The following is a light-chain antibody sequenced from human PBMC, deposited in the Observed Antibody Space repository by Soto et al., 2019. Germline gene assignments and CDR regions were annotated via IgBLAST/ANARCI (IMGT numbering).Light chain of an antibody. V-gene: IGKV3-15*01. CDR1: QSVSSN. Sequence: EIVMTQSPATLSVSPGERATLSCRASQSVSSNLAWYQQKPGQAPRLLIYDASTRATGIPARFSGSGSWTEYSPTISSLQSADSAVYYCQQCSWHPFTVTFGGGTKVEIK. J-gene: IGKJ4*02. CDR2: DAS. CDR3: QQCSWHPFTVT.